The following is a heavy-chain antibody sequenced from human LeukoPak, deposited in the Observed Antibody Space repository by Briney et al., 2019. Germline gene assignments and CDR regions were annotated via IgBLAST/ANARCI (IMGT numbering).Heavy chain of an antibody. Sequence: GGSLRLSCAASGFTFSNAWMSWVRQAPGKGLEWVSYISSSGSTIYYADSVKGRFTISSDNAKNSLYLQMNSLRAEDTAVYYCARESSGSYYGFDPWGQGTLVTVSS. J-gene: IGHJ5*02. CDR1: GFTFSNAW. D-gene: IGHD1-26*01. V-gene: IGHV3-11*04. CDR3: ARESSGSYYGFDP. CDR2: ISSSGSTI.